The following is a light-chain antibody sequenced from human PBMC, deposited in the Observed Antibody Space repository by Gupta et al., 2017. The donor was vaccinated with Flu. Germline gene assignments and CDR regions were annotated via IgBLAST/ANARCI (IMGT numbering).Light chain of an antibody. CDR2: DVN. V-gene: IGLV2-23*02. J-gene: IGLJ1*01. CDR1: TSDVGGHDR. CDR3: CSVVIGGTYV. Sequence: SALTQPASVSGSPGQWITISCTGSTSDVGGHDRVSWYQQHPGKAPKLIIYDVNKRPSGASNRFSASKSGNTASLTISGLQGEDEADYYCCSVVIGGTYVFGSGTKVTVL.